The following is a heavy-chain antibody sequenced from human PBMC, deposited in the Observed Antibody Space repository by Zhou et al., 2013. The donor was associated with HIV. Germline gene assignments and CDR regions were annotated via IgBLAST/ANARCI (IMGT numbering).Heavy chain of an antibody. D-gene: IGHD3-10*01. Sequence: QVHLVQSGPEVKKPGSSVKVSCEASADTFKNNAVNWVRQAPGEGLEWMGVFIPALGTSDFAHTFQDRVSFSTDESARNIYMELSGLTSDDTAVYYCATDFGADNVGTNDAFDMWGQGTVVSVSS. CDR3: ATDFGADNVGTNDAFDM. V-gene: IGHV1-69*05. CDR1: ADTFKNNA. J-gene: IGHJ3*02. CDR2: FIPALGTS.